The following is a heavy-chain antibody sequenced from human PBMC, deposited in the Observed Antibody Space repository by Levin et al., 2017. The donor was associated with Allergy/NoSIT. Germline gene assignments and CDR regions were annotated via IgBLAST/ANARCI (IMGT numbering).Heavy chain of an antibody. CDR3: AKRGYCSGNTCQSHDAIDV. V-gene: IGHV3-30*18. Sequence: GESLKISCAASGFQFSLSGMHWVRQAPGKGLEWVALIVFDGNDQYYADSVKGRFTISRDNSKNTLYLQMSSLRENDTAIYYCAKRGYCSGNTCQSHDAIDVWGQGTLVMVSS. J-gene: IGHJ3*01. D-gene: IGHD2-15*01. CDR2: IVFDGNDQ. CDR1: GFQFSLSG.